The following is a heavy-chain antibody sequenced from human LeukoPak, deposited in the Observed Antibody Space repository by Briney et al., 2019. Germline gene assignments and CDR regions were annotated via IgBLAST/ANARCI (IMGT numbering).Heavy chain of an antibody. CDR2: IRAKGDGGTT. D-gene: IGHD3-16*02. Sequence: PGGSLRLSCTASGFTFRNYDMSWFHQAPGKGLEWIGSIRAKGDGGTTQYAASVKGRFIVSRDDSRSIAYLQMDSLETEDTAVYYCARGSYQFEHWGQGTLVTVSS. CDR3: ARGSYQFEH. CDR1: GFTFRNYD. J-gene: IGHJ1*01. V-gene: IGHV3-49*03.